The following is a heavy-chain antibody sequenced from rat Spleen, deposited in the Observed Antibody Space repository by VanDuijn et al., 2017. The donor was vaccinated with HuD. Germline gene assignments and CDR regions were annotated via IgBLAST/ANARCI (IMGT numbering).Heavy chain of an antibody. V-gene: IGHV5-29*01. CDR2: ISYDGSST. Sequence: EVQLVESGGGLVQPGRSLKLSCAASGFTFSNYGMAWVRQAPTKGLEWVATISYDGSSTYYRDSVKGRFTISRDNAKSTLYLQMDSLRSEDTATYYCARLSIPFDYWGQGVMVTVSS. CDR1: GFTFSNYG. D-gene: IGHD2-1*01. CDR3: ARLSIPFDY. J-gene: IGHJ2*01.